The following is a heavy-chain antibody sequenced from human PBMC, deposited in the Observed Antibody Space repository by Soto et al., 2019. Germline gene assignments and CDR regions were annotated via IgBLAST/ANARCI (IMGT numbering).Heavy chain of an antibody. Sequence: QVQLVESGGGVVQPGRSLRLSCAASGFTFSSYAMHWVRQAPGKGLEWVAGISYDGSNKYYADSGKGRFTISRDNSKNTLYLQMNSLRAEDTAVYYCAREVSGYSSGWHRDFDYWGQGTLVTVSS. CDR2: ISYDGSNK. V-gene: IGHV3-30-3*01. CDR3: AREVSGYSSGWHRDFDY. CDR1: GFTFSSYA. D-gene: IGHD6-19*01. J-gene: IGHJ4*02.